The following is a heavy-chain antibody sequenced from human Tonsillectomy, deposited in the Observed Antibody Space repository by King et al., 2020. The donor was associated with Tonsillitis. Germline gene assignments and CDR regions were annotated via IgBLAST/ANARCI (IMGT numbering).Heavy chain of an antibody. J-gene: IGHJ3*02. Sequence: VQLVESGGGLVQPGGSLRLSCAASGFTFSSYAMSCVRQAPGKGLEWVSAISGSGGSTYYADSVKGRFNISRDNAKNTLYLQMNSLRAEDTAVYYCAKDWGSKGVVITHDAFDIWGQGTMVTVSS. CDR2: ISGSGGST. CDR3: AKDWGSKGVVITHDAFDI. CDR1: GFTFSSYA. V-gene: IGHV3-23*04. D-gene: IGHD3-22*01.